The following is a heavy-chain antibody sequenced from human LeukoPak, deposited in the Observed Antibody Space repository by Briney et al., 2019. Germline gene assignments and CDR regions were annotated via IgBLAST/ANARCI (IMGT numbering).Heavy chain of an antibody. J-gene: IGHJ4*02. D-gene: IGHD2-2*01. Sequence: ASVKVSCKASGYTFTSDGISWVRQAPGQGLEWMGWISAYNSNTNYAQKLQGRVTMTTDTSTSTAYLELRSMRSDDTAVYYCATDCSSTSCYSRAVLGYWGQGTLVTVSS. CDR1: GYTFTSDG. CDR3: ATDCSSTSCYSRAVLGY. CDR2: ISAYNSNT. V-gene: IGHV1-18*01.